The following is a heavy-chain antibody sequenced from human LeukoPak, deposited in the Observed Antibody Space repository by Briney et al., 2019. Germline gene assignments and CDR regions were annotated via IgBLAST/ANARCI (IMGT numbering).Heavy chain of an antibody. J-gene: IGHJ4*02. CDR1: GYTFTSYY. CDR2: INPSGGST. V-gene: IGHV1-46*01. CDR3: ARRSVAGTLNEN. Sequence: ASVKVSCKASGYTFTSYYMHWVRQAPGQGLEWMGIINPSGGSTSYAQKFQGRVTMTRDMSTSTVYMELSSLRSEDTAVYYRARRSVAGTLNENWGQGTLVTVSS. D-gene: IGHD6-19*01.